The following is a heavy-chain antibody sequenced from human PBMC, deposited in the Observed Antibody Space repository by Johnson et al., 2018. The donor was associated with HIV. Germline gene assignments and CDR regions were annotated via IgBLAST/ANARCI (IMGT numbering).Heavy chain of an antibody. CDR1: GFTFSSYA. CDR2: ISSNGGST. Sequence: VQLVESGGGLVQPGGSLRLSCAASGFTFSSYAIHWVRQAPGKGLEYVSAISSNGGSTYYANSVKGRFTISRDNSKNTLYLQMGSLRAEDMAVYYCARDGNGLGGIVGAFDIGGQGTVVTVSS. V-gene: IGHV3-64*01. D-gene: IGHD1-26*01. J-gene: IGHJ3*02. CDR3: ARDGNGLGGIVGAFDI.